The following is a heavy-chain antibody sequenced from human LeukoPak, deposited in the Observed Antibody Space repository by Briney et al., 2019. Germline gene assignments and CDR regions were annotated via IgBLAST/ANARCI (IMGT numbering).Heavy chain of an antibody. CDR1: GFTFSSYS. J-gene: IGHJ4*02. CDR2: ISGNGGST. V-gene: IGHV3-23*01. D-gene: IGHD6-13*01. CDR3: ARRPAIAAAVDY. Sequence: PGGSLRLSCAASGFTFSSYSMNWVRQTPGKGLEWVSAISGNGGSTYYVDSVKGRFTISRDNSKNTLYLQMNSLRAEDTAVYYCARRPAIAAAVDYWGQGTLVTVSS.